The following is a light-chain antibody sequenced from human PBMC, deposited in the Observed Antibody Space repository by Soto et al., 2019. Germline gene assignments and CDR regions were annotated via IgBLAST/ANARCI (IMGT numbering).Light chain of an antibody. Sequence: QSVLTQPASASGSPGQSITISCTGTSSDVGSYNLVSWYQQHPGKAPKLMVYEGSKRPSGVSNRFSGSKSGNTASLTISGLQAEDEADYYCGSYARSSTWVFGGGTKVNVL. V-gene: IGLV2-23*01. CDR1: SSDVGSYNL. J-gene: IGLJ3*02. CDR2: EGS. CDR3: GSYARSSTWV.